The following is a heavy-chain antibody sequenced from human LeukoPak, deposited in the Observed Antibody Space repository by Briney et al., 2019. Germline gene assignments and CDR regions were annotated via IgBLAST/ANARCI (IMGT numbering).Heavy chain of an antibody. CDR3: ARAEYSSSPYYYYGMDV. Sequence: ASVKVSCKASGYTFTSYDINWVRQATGLGLEWMGWMNPNSGNTGYAQKFQGRVTMTRNTSISTAYMELSSLRSEDTAVYYCARAEYSSSPYYYYGMDVWGQGTTVTVSS. D-gene: IGHD6-6*01. V-gene: IGHV1-8*01. CDR1: GYTFTSYD. CDR2: MNPNSGNT. J-gene: IGHJ6*02.